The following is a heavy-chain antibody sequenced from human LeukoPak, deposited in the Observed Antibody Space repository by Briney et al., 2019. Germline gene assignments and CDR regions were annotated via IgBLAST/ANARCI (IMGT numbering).Heavy chain of an antibody. CDR3: ARDRHGYFDY. V-gene: IGHV3-11*01. CDR1: GFTFSDHY. Sequence: GGSLRLSCAASGFTFSDHYMIWLRQAPGKGLEAISYISHNGETKYYADSVKGRLSISRDNAKSSLYLQMNSLRVEGTAVYYCARDRHGYFDYWGQGTLVTVSS. J-gene: IGHJ4*02. D-gene: IGHD6-13*01. CDR2: ISHNGETK.